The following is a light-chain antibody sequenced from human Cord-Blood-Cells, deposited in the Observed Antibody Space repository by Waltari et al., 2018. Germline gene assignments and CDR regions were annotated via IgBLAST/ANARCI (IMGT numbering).Light chain of an antibody. V-gene: IGLV2-11*01. CDR1: SSDVGGYNY. Sequence: QSALTQPRSVSGSPGQSVTISCTGTSSDVGGYNYVSCYQQPPGKAPKPMIYDVSKRPSGVPDRFSGSKSGNTASLTISGLQAEDEADYYCCSYAGSYTWVFGGGTKLTVL. CDR3: CSYAGSYTWV. J-gene: IGLJ3*02. CDR2: DVS.